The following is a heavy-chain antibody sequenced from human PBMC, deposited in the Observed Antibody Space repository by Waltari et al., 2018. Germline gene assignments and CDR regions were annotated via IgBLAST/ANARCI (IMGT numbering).Heavy chain of an antibody. D-gene: IGHD4-17*01. J-gene: IGHJ4*02. CDR1: GFTFSYYG. Sequence: QVQLVESGGGEVQPGRSLRLSCAASGFTFSYYGMHWVRQAPGKGLEWGALISYDGSDISYVDSVKARFTISRDNSKNTLYLQINGLRAEDTAVYYCATDRIYGPYYTFDSWGQGTLVTVSS. CDR2: ISYDGSDI. CDR3: ATDRIYGPYYTFDS. V-gene: IGHV3-30*03.